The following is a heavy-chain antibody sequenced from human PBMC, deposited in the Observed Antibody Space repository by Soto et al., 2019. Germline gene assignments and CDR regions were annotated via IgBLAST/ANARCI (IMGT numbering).Heavy chain of an antibody. V-gene: IGHV1-69*13. CDR1: GGTFSSYA. J-gene: IGHJ5*02. CDR3: ARPYCRSTSCLNWFDP. CDR2: IIPIFGTA. D-gene: IGHD2-2*01. Sequence: SVKVSCKASGGTFSSYAISWVRQAPGQGLEWMGGIIPIFGTANYAQKFQGRVTITADESTSTAYMELSSLRSEDTAVYYCARPYCRSTSCLNWFDPWGQGTLVTVSS.